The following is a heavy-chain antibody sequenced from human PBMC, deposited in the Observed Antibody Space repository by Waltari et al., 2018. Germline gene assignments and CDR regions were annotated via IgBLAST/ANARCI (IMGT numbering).Heavy chain of an antibody. CDR2: RKQDGSEK. CDR1: VFPFSTYW. J-gene: IGHJ4*02. V-gene: IGHV3-7*01. D-gene: IGHD3-10*01. CDR3: ARDGYYGSGSPFDY. Sequence: EVQLVESGGALVQPGGSMRLSWAASVFPFSTYWMSLVAQAPGRGLEWVANRKQDGSEKYYVDSVKGRFTISRDNAKNSLYLQMNSLRAEDTAVYYCARDGYYGSGSPFDYWGQGTLVTVSS.